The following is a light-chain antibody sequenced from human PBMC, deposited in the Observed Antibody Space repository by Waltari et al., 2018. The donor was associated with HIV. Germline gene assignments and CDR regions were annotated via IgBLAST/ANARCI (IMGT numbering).Light chain of an antibody. V-gene: IGLV1-44*01. CDR3: AAWDDSLSGVV. Sequence: QSVMTQPPSASGTPGQSVTISCSGSSSNIGHNPVNWYQQLPGTPPKLLIYTNNQRQQGVPTRFSGARCDTASYLTIIGLQSEDEADYYCAAWDDSLSGVVFGGGTKLTVL. CDR1: SSNIGHNP. CDR2: TNN. J-gene: IGLJ2*01.